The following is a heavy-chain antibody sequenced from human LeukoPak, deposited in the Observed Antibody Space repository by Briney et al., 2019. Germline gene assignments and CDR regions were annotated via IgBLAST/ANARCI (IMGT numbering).Heavy chain of an antibody. D-gene: IGHD2-2*03. CDR3: ARLLRVGYCSTTTCNWFDP. CDR1: GGSISSTSYY. CDR2: IYYSGST. V-gene: IGHV4-39*07. J-gene: IGHJ5*02. Sequence: SETLSLTCVVSGGSISSTSYYWGWIRQPPGKGLEWIGSIYYSGSTYYSPSLKSRVTISVDTSKNQFSLKLSSVTAADTAVYYCARLLRVGYCSTTTCNWFDPRGQGTLVTVSS.